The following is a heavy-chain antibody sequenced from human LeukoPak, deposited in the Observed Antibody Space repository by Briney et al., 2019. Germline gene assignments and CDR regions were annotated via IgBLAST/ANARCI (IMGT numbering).Heavy chain of an antibody. CDR2: ISGSGGST. CDR3: AKGEHQPTLSFDY. Sequence: PGGSLRLYCAASGFTFSNYAMSWARQAPGKGLEWVSAISGSGGSTYYADSVKGRFTISRDNSKNTLYLQMNSLRAEDTAVYYCAKGEHQPTLSFDYWGQGTLVTVSS. D-gene: IGHD1-26*01. V-gene: IGHV3-23*01. J-gene: IGHJ4*02. CDR1: GFTFSNYA.